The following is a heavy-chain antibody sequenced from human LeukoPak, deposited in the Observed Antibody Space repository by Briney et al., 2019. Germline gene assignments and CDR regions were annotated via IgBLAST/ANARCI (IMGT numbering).Heavy chain of an antibody. J-gene: IGHJ4*02. CDR1: GYSITSGYY. Sequence: SETQSLTCTVSGYSITSGYYWGWIRQPPGKGLEWIGSMYHSGSTYYNPSLKSRITILADTSKNQFSLNLSSVTAADTAVYYCANIRGYSYGSFDYWGQGTLVTVSS. CDR3: ANIRGYSYGSFDY. V-gene: IGHV4-38-2*02. D-gene: IGHD5-18*01. CDR2: MYHSGST.